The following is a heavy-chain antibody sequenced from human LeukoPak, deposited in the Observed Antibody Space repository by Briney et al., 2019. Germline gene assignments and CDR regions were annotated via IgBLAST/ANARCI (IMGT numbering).Heavy chain of an antibody. Sequence: GRSLRLSCAASGFTFSSYAMHWVRQAPGKGLEWVAVISYDGSNKYYADSVKGRFTISRDNSKNTLYLQMNSLTAGDTAVYYCATSPRGYSHGYDYWGQGTLVTVSS. CDR1: GFTFSSYA. J-gene: IGHJ4*02. CDR3: ATSPRGYSHGYDY. CDR2: ISYDGSNK. V-gene: IGHV3-30*04. D-gene: IGHD5-18*01.